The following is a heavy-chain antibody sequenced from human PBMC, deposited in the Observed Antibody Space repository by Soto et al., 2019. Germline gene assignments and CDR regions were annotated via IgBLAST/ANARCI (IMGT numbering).Heavy chain of an antibody. D-gene: IGHD5-12*01. Sequence: QVQLVESGGGVVQPGASLRLSCAASGFRFSGFAMHWVRQAPGKGLEWVAVISFDGSEKFYVDSVKGRFSISRDDFNSTMFLQIDSLRPEDTGVYYCARDLGGYVHLWDKSNYWGQGTLVNVSS. CDR3: ARDLGGYVHLWDKSNY. J-gene: IGHJ4*02. V-gene: IGHV3-30*04. CDR2: ISFDGSEK. CDR1: GFRFSGFA.